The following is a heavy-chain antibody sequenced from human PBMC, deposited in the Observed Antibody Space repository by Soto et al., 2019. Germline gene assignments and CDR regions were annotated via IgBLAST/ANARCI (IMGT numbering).Heavy chain of an antibody. CDR1: GGSFSGYY. CDR3: ARGLILWYTELSRRWDYYYYMDV. Sequence: QVQLQEWGTGLLKPSETLSLICAVYGGSFSGYYWSWIRQPPGKGLEWIGEINDSGSTNYNPSLKTQVTISVATSKNQFSLKLSSVTAADKAVYYCARGLILWYTELSRRWDYYYYMDVWGKGTTVTVSS. D-gene: IGHD3-10*01. V-gene: IGHV4-34*01. J-gene: IGHJ6*03. CDR2: INDSGST.